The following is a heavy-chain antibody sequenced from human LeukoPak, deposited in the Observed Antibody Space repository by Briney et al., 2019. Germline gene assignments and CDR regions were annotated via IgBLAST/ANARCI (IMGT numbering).Heavy chain of an antibody. CDR1: GYDFINYG. J-gene: IGHJ4*02. CDR3: ARETGIAARNVDY. Sequence: SVKVSCKASGYDFINYGISWVRQAPGQGLEWMGGIIPIFGTANYAQKFQGRVTITADESTSTAYMELSSLRSEDTAVYYCARETGIAARNVDYCGQGTLVTVSS. V-gene: IGHV1-69*13. D-gene: IGHD6-6*01. CDR2: IIPIFGTA.